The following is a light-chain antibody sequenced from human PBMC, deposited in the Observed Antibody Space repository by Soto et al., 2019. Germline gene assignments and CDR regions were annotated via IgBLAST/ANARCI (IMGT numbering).Light chain of an antibody. CDR3: CSYAGSYTFDV. CDR1: SSDVGAYDY. V-gene: IGLV2-11*01. J-gene: IGLJ1*01. Sequence: QSALTQPRSVSGSPGQSVTISCTGSSSDVGAYDYVSWYQHHPGTAPKLMIYDVSMRPSGVPDRFSGSKSGNTASLTISGLQAEDEADYYGCSYAGSYTFDVFGTGTKLTVL. CDR2: DVS.